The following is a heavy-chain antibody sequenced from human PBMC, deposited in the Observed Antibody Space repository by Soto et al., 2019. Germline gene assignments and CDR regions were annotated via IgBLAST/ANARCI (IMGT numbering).Heavy chain of an antibody. Sequence: QVQLVESGGGVVQPGRSLRLSCAASGFTFSSYGMHWVRQAPGKGLEWVAVISYDGSNKYYADSVKGRFTISRDNSKNTLYLKMNSMRAEDTAVYYCAKAGYSTYWYGIDVWGQGTTVTVSS. CDR2: ISYDGSNK. V-gene: IGHV3-30*18. J-gene: IGHJ6*02. D-gene: IGHD6-13*01. CDR1: GFTFSSYG. CDR3: AKAGYSTYWYGIDV.